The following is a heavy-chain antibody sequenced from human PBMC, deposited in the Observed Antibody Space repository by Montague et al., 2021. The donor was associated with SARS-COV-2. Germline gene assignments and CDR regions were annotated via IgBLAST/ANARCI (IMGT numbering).Heavy chain of an antibody. CDR1: GGSISSSSYY. J-gene: IGHJ4*02. D-gene: IGHD3-9*01. CDR2: IYYSGST. Sequence: SETLSLTCTVSGGSISSSSYYWGWIRQPPGKGLEWVGSIYYSGSTYYNPSLKSRVTISVDTSKNQFSLKLSSVTAADTAVYYCATITLGFLTDGCCQPPDDWGQGTLVTVSS. V-gene: IGHV4-39*01. CDR3: ATITLGFLTDGCCQPPDD.